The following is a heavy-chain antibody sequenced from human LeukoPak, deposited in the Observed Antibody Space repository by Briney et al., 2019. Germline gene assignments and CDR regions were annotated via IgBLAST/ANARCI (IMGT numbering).Heavy chain of an antibody. J-gene: IGHJ4*02. Sequence: QPGGSLRLSCAASGFTFDDYTLHWVRQAPGKGREWVSLISWDGGNTYYADSVRGRFTISRDNSKNSLYLQMNSLRTEDSALYYCAKDRECLRVRGSGFEYWGQGTLVTVSS. D-gene: IGHD5-12*01. CDR2: ISWDGGNT. CDR3: AKDRECLRVRGSGFEY. V-gene: IGHV3-43*01. CDR1: GFTFDDYT.